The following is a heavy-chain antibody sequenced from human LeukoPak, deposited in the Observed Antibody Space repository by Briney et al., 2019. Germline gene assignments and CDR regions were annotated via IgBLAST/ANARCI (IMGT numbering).Heavy chain of an antibody. Sequence: GGSLRLSCAASGFTFSSYSMNRVRQAPGKGLEWVSSISSSSSSYIYYADSVKGRFTISRDNAKNSLYLQMNSLRAEDTAVYYCARDRDGYNRREFDYWGQGTLVTVSS. V-gene: IGHV3-21*01. CDR2: ISSSSSSYI. CDR3: ARDRDGYNRREFDY. CDR1: GFTFSSYS. J-gene: IGHJ4*02. D-gene: IGHD5-24*01.